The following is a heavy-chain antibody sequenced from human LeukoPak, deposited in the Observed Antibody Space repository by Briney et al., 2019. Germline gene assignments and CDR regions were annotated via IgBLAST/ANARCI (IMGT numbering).Heavy chain of an antibody. CDR1: GYSFTSYW. CDR2: IDPSDSYT. J-gene: IGHJ6*02. D-gene: IGHD4-11*01. CDR3: ARQNSNYYYYGMDV. Sequence: GEPLKTSCKGSGYSFTSYWIRWVRQMPGKGLEWMGRIDPSDSYTNYSPSFQGHVTISADKSISTAYLQWSSLKASDTAMYYCARQNSNYYYYGMDVWGQGTTVTVSS. V-gene: IGHV5-10-1*01.